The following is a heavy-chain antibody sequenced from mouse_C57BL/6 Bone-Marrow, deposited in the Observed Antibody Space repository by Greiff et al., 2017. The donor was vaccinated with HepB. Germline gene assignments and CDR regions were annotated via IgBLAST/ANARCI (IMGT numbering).Heavy chain of an antibody. CDR3: ARSPIYDGYSAWFAY. D-gene: IGHD2-3*01. CDR1: GYSFTSYY. CDR2: IYPGSGNT. V-gene: IGHV1-66*01. Sequence: LVESGPELVKPGASVKISCKASGYSFTSYYIHWVKQRPGQGLEWIGWIYPGSGNTKYNEKFKGKATLTADTSSSTAYMQLSSLTSEDSAVYYCARSPIYDGYSAWFAYWGQGTLVTVSA. J-gene: IGHJ3*01.